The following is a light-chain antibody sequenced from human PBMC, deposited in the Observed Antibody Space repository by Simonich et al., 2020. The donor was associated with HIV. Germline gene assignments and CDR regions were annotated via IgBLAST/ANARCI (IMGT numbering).Light chain of an antibody. CDR1: SGSIASNY. Sequence: NFMLTQPHSVSESPGTTVTISCSRSSGSIASNYVQWYQQRPGSAPPTVIYEDNQRPSWVPDRFSGSIDSSSNSAPLTISGLKTEDEADYYCQSYDSSNHVIFGGGTKLTVL. J-gene: IGLJ2*01. V-gene: IGLV6-57*03. CDR3: QSYDSSNHVI. CDR2: EDN.